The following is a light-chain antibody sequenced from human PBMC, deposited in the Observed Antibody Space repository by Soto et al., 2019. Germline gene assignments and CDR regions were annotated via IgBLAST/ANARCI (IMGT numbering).Light chain of an antibody. V-gene: IGKV1-6*01. CDR1: QGIRND. Sequence: AIPMTQSPSSLSASVGDRVTITCRASQGIRNDLAWYQQKPGKAPELLIYAASILQSGVPSRFSGSGSGTDFTLTISSLQPEDFATYYCLQDYNFPRTFGQGTKVEIK. CDR2: AAS. CDR3: LQDYNFPRT. J-gene: IGKJ1*01.